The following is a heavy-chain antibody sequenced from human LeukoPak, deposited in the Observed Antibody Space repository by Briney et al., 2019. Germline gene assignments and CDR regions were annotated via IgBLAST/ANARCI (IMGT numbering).Heavy chain of an antibody. Sequence: SETLSLTCAVSGGSISSSNWWSWVRQPPGKGLEWIGEIYHSGSTNYNPSLKSRVTISVDKSKNQFSLKLSSVTAADTAVYYCARETSSGYYTTHVDYWGQGTLVAVSS. CDR1: GGSISSSNW. CDR3: ARETSSGYYTTHVDY. CDR2: IYHSGST. V-gene: IGHV4-4*02. J-gene: IGHJ4*02. D-gene: IGHD3-22*01.